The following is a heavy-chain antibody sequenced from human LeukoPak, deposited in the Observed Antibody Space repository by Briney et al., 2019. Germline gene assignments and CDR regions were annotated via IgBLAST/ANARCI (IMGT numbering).Heavy chain of an antibody. CDR2: ISWNSGSI. V-gene: IGHV3-9*01. CDR1: GFTFDDYA. Sequence: GGSLRLSCAASGFTFDDYAMHWVRQAPGKGLEWVSGISWNSGSIGYADSVKGRFTISRDNAKNSLYLQMNSLRAEDTALYYCAKDRSDDYVWGSYSYWGQGTLVTVSS. J-gene: IGHJ4*02. CDR3: AKDRSDDYVWGSYSY. D-gene: IGHD3-16*01.